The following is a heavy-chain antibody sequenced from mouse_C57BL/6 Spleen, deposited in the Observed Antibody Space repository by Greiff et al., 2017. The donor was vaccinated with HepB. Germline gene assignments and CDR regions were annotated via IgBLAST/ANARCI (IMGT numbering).Heavy chain of an antibody. J-gene: IGHJ3*01. D-gene: IGHD2-4*01. V-gene: IGHV14-4*01. CDR3: SDYEKSWFAY. CDR2: IDPENGDT. CDR1: GFNIKDDY. Sequence: VQLKQSGAELVRPGASVKLSCTASGFNIKDDYMHWVKQRPEQGLEWIGWIDPENGDTEYASKFQGKATISADTSSNTAYLQLSSLTSEDTAVYYCSDYEKSWFAYWGQGTLVTVSA.